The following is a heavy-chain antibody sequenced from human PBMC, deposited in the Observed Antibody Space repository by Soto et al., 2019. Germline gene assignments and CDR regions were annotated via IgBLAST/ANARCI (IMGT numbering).Heavy chain of an antibody. CDR2: TYYRSKWYN. D-gene: IGHD7-27*01. CDR3: ASAPLGSPTDAFDI. V-gene: IGHV6-1*01. Sequence: SQTLSLTCAISGDSVSSNSAAWNWIRQSPSRGLEWLGRTYYRSKWYNDYAVSVKSRITINPDTSKNQFSLQMNSLTPEDTAVYYCASAPLGSPTDAFDIWGQGTMVTVSS. CDR1: GDSVSSNSAA. J-gene: IGHJ3*02.